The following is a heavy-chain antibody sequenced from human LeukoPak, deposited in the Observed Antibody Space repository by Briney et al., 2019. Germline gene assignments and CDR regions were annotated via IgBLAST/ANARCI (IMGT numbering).Heavy chain of an antibody. Sequence: GGSLRLSCAASGFTFSSYGMSWGRQAPGKGPEWVSAISGCGSSSYYADSVKGRFTRSRDKSKNTLYLQMNSLRDEDTAVYYGAKDPGAHYYGSGSYRRGSYFDYWGQGTLVTVSS. CDR1: GFTFSSYG. J-gene: IGHJ4*02. CDR3: AKDPGAHYYGSGSYRRGSYFDY. V-gene: IGHV3-23*01. CDR2: ISGCGSSS. D-gene: IGHD3-10*01.